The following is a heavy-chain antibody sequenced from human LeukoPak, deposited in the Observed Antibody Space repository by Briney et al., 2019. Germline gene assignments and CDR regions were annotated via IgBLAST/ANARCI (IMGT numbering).Heavy chain of an antibody. CDR2: ISSSGSTI. Sequence: GGALRLSCAASGFTFSDYYMSWIRQAPGKGLEWVSYISSSGSTIYYADSVKGRFTISRDNAKNSLYLQMNSLRAEDTAVYYCARGAKYYYDSSGYYKHWGQGTLVTVSS. J-gene: IGHJ1*01. D-gene: IGHD3-22*01. CDR3: ARGAKYYYDSSGYYKH. V-gene: IGHV3-11*01. CDR1: GFTFSDYY.